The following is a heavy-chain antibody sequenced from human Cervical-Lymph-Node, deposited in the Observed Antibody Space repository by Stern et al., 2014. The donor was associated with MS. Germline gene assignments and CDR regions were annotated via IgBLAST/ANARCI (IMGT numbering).Heavy chain of an antibody. J-gene: IGHJ4*02. V-gene: IGHV4-39*01. CDR2: IYYSGTT. D-gene: IGHD5-12*01. CDR3: ARHDGWLPHY. CDR1: GGSISRSTYY. Sequence: QVQLGQSGPGLVKPSETLSLTCSVSGGSISRSTYYWGWIRQPPGKGLEWIGSIYYSGTTYYNPSLKSRVTIDTSPNQFSLRLTSVTAADTAVYYCARHDGWLPHYWSQGTLVTVSS.